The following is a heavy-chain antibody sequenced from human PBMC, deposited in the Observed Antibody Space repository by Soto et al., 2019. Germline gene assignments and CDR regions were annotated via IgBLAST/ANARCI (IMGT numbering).Heavy chain of an antibody. CDR2: INPRDSDI. Sequence: GESLKISCKASGYSFTTYWIAWVRQMPGKGLEWMGIINPRDSDIRYSPSFQGQVTISADNSISTAYLQWSSLKASDTAMYYCARHEQFYYYYYGMDVWGQGTAVTVSS. J-gene: IGHJ6*02. V-gene: IGHV5-51*01. CDR3: ARHEQFYYYYYGMDV. D-gene: IGHD4-4*01. CDR1: GYSFTTYW.